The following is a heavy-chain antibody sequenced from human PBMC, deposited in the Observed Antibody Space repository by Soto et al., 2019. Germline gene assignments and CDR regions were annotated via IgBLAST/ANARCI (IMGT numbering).Heavy chain of an antibody. D-gene: IGHD2-8*02. CDR3: ARRDTGGRLRYFDT. V-gene: IGHV1-69*06. J-gene: IGHJ4*02. Sequence: QVQLVQSGPEVKKPGSWLKVSCKTPGATLSSFITYPINCVPQALGQGPEWMGGIVPNVGTVNSAQRFQGRATITSDKSTGTSYMELNNLRSEDTALYYCARRDTGGRLRYFDTWGQGTLVTVS. CDR2: IVPNVGTV. CDR1: GATLSSFITYP.